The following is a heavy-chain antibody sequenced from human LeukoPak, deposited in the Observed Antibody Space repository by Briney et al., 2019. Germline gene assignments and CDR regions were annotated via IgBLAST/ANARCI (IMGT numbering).Heavy chain of an antibody. CDR2: ISYDGGNK. D-gene: IGHD3-10*01. CDR3: ATIPLLTMVRGVILDI. Sequence: PGRALRLSSAPSRYTLIIYDMRGVPAAPGRGLECGAVISYDGGNKYYADSVKGRFTISRDNSKNTLYLQKNRLRAEDTAVYYCATIPLLTMVRGVILDIWGQGTMVTVSS. V-gene: IGHV3-30*07. CDR1: RYTLIIYD. J-gene: IGHJ3*02.